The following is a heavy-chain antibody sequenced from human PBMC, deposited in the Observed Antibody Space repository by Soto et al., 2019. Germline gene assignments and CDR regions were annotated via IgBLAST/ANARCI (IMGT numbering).Heavy chain of an antibody. V-gene: IGHV3-33*01. D-gene: IGHD2-15*01. CDR1: GFTFSSYG. J-gene: IGHJ6*02. CDR2: IWYDGSNK. Sequence: ESGGGVVPPGRSLRLSCAASGFTFSSYGMHWVRQAPGKGLEWVAVIWYDGSNKYYADSVKGRFTISRDNSKNTLYLQMNSLRAEDTAVYYCAREGGYCSGGSCHHYYYGMDVWGQGTTVTVSS. CDR3: AREGGYCSGGSCHHYYYGMDV.